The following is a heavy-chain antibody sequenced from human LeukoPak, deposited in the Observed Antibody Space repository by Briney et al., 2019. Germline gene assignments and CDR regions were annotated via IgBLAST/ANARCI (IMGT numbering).Heavy chain of an antibody. D-gene: IGHD3-22*01. CDR1: GFTSTTYA. J-gene: IGHJ5*02. CDR3: ARVASDYYDSSGYRSPLWFDP. Sequence: GGSLRLSCAASGFTSTTYAMSWVRQAPGKGLEWVSVIYSGGSTYYADSVKGRFTISRDNSKNTLYLQMNSLRAEDTAVYYCARVASDYYDSSGYRSPLWFDPWGQGTLVTVSS. V-gene: IGHV3-66*01. CDR2: IYSGGST.